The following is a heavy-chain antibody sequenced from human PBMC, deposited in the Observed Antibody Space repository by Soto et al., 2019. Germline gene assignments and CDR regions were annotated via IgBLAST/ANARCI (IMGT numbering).Heavy chain of an antibody. CDR1: GFTFSSYS. CDR3: ARESSLRGYCSGGSCYDFYYGMDV. V-gene: IGHV3-21*01. Sequence: EVQLVESGGGLVKPGGSLRLSCAASGFTFSSYSMNWVRQAPGKGLEWVSSISSSSSYIYYADSVKGRFTISRDNAKNSLYLQMNSLRAEDTAVYYCARESSLRGYCSGGSCYDFYYGMDVWGQGTTVTVSS. D-gene: IGHD2-15*01. J-gene: IGHJ6*02. CDR2: ISSSSSYI.